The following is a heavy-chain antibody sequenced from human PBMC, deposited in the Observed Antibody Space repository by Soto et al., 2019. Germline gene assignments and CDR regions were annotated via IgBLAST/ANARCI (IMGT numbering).Heavy chain of an antibody. D-gene: IGHD6-13*01. CDR3: ARDLGAAAPYYYGMDV. V-gene: IGHV4-34*01. Sequence: SETLSLTCAVYGGSFSGYYWSWIRQPPGKGLEWIGEINHSGSTNYNPSLKSRVTISVDTSKDQFSLKLSSVTAADTAVYYCARDLGAAAPYYYGMDVWGQGTTVTVSS. CDR2: INHSGST. J-gene: IGHJ6*02. CDR1: GGSFSGYY.